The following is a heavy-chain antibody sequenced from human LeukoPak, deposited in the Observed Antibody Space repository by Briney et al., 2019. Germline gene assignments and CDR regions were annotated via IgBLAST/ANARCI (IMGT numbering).Heavy chain of an antibody. CDR3: ARDHSGYCRGGSCYGRAYYYYGMDV. V-gene: IGHV3-30-3*01. D-gene: IGHD2-15*01. CDR2: ISYDGSNK. Sequence: PGRSLRLSCAASGLTFSSYAMHWVRQAPGKGLEWVAVISYDGSNKYYADSVKGRFTISRDNSKNTLYLQMNSLRAEDTAVYYCARDHSGYCRGGSCYGRAYYYYGMDVWGQGTTVTVSS. J-gene: IGHJ6*02. CDR1: GLTFSSYA.